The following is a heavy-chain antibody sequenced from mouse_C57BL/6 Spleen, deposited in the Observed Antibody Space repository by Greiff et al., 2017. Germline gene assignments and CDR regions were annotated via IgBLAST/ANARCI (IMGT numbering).Heavy chain of an antibody. CDR2: IYPRSGNT. J-gene: IGHJ1*03. D-gene: IGHD1-1*01. V-gene: IGHV1-81*01. CDR3: ARGGDYYGSDWYFDV. Sequence: QVQLQQSGAELARPGASVKLSCKASGYTFTSYGISWVKQRTGQGLEWIGEIYPRSGNTYYNEKFKGKATLTADKSSSTAYMELRSLTSEDSAVYFCARGGDYYGSDWYFDVWGTGTTVTVSS. CDR1: GYTFTSYG.